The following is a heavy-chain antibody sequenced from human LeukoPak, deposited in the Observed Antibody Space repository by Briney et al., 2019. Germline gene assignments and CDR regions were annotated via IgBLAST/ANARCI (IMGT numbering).Heavy chain of an antibody. CDR1: GFTFAKFA. CDR2: ISGSGIVT. V-gene: IGHV3-23*01. J-gene: IGHJ6*04. D-gene: IGHD3-3*01. CDR3: ANYDFWSDYKVDV. Sequence: GGSLRLSCAISGFTFAKFAMSWVRQAPGKGLEWVSTISGSGIVTYYADSVKGRFTISRDNAKNSLYLQMNSLRAEDTAVYYCANYDFWSDYKVDVWGKGTTVTVSS.